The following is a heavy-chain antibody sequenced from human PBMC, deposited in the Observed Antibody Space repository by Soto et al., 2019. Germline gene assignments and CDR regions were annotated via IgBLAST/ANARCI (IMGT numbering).Heavy chain of an antibody. V-gene: IGHV1-2*02. Sequence: QVQRVQSGTEVKKPGASVKVSCQASGYSISAYCIHWVRQAPGQGLEWMGWIDPKNGGTVSAQKFQGRLTMTRDTSISTVYMDLSGLTSDEAALYYCGRDDYGIFPYWGQGSLVTVSS. CDR2: IDPKNGGT. J-gene: IGHJ4*02. D-gene: IGHD3-10*01. CDR1: GYSISAYC. CDR3: GRDDYGIFPY.